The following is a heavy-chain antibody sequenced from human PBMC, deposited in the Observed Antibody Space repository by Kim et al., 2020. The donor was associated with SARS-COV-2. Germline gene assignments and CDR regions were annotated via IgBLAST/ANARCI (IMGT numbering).Heavy chain of an antibody. CDR2: ISSSGSTI. Sequence: GGSLRLSCAASGFTFSSYEMNWVRQAPGKGLEWVSYISSSGSTIYYADSVKGRFTISRDNAKNSLYLQMNSLRAEDTAVYYCARDYCSSTSCYGGYGMDVWGQGTTVTVSS. J-gene: IGHJ6*02. V-gene: IGHV3-48*03. CDR3: ARDYCSSTSCYGGYGMDV. CDR1: GFTFSSYE. D-gene: IGHD2-2*01.